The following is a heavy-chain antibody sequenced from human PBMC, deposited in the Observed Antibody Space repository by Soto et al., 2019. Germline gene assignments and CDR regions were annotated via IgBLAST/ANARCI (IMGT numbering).Heavy chain of an antibody. Sequence: VGSLRLSCAASGFTFSSYGMHWVRQAPGKGLEWVAVISYDGSNKYYADSVKGRFTISRDNSKNTLYLQMNSLRVEDTAVYYCAKGFRFGYDFLFPDYWGQGTLVTVSS. V-gene: IGHV3-30*18. CDR1: GFTFSSYG. CDR2: ISYDGSNK. CDR3: AKGFRFGYDFLFPDY. D-gene: IGHD3-3*01. J-gene: IGHJ4*02.